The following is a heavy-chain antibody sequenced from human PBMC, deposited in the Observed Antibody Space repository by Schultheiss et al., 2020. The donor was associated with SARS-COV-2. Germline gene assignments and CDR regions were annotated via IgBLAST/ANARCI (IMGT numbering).Heavy chain of an antibody. CDR1: GGSISSGGYY. J-gene: IGHJ6*02. CDR2: IYTSGST. CDR3: ARGGFWWNLRYYYYYGMDV. D-gene: IGHD1-7*01. V-gene: IGHV4-39*07. Sequence: SETLSLTCTVSGGSISSGGYYWGWIRQPPGKGLEWIGRIYTSGSTNYNPSLKSRVTISVDTSKNQFSLKLSSVTAADTAVYYCARGGFWWNLRYYYYYGMDVWGQGTTVTVSS.